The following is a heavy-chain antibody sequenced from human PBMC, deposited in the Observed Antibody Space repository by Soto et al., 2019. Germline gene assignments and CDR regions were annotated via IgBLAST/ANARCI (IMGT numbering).Heavy chain of an antibody. V-gene: IGHV1-69*06. CDR3: ARARYCSSTSCYLYYGMDV. Sequence: SVKVSCKASGGTFSSYAISWVRQAPGQGLEWMGGIIPIFGTANYAQKLQGRVTITADKSTSTAYMELSSLRSEDTAVYYCARARYCSSTSCYLYYGMDVWGQGTTVTVSS. CDR2: IIPIFGTA. CDR1: GGTFSSYA. J-gene: IGHJ6*02. D-gene: IGHD2-2*01.